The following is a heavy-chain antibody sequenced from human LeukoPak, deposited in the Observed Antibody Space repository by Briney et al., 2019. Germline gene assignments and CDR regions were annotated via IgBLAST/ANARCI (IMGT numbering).Heavy chain of an antibody. J-gene: IGHJ4*02. CDR3: AREGGDMDYDFWSGASDY. D-gene: IGHD3-3*01. Sequence: SETLSLTCAVYGGSFSGYYWSWIRQPPGKGLEWIGEINHSGSTNYNPSLKSRVTISVDTSKNQFSLKLSSVTAADTAVYYCAREGGDMDYDFWSGASDYWGQGTLVTVSP. CDR1: GGSFSGYY. CDR2: INHSGST. V-gene: IGHV4-34*01.